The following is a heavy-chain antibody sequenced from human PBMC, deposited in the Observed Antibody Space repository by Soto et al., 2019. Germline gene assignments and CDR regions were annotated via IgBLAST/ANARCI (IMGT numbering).Heavy chain of an antibody. J-gene: IGHJ4*02. CDR1: GFSFTTYV. V-gene: IGHV3-23*01. Sequence: PGGSLRLSCAASGFSFTTYVMNWVRQAPGMGLEWVSSISVNGDSTYYADSVKGRFTISRHSSKNTLYLQMNSLRAEDTAVYYCAKQYCSSTNCYPLVLWGQGTLVTVSS. CDR2: ISVNGDST. CDR3: AKQYCSSTNCYPLVL. D-gene: IGHD2-2*01.